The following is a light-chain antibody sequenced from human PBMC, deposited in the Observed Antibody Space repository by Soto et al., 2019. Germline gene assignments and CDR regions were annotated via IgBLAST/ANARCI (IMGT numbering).Light chain of an antibody. J-gene: IGLJ1*01. CDR2: RNN. V-gene: IGLV1-47*01. CDR3: AAWDDSLSARYV. Sequence: QSVLTQPPSASGTSGQRVTISCSGSSSNIGSNYVYWYQQLPGTAPKLLIYRNNQRPSGVPDRFSGSKSGTSASLAISGLRSEDEADYYCAAWDDSLSARYVFGTGTKVTVL. CDR1: SSNIGSNY.